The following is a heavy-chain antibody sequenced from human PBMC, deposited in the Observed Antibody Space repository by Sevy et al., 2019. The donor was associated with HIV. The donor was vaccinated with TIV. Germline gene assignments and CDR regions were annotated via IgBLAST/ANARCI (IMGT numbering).Heavy chain of an antibody. V-gene: IGHV3-30*18. CDR1: GFTFSSYG. CDR2: ISYDGSNK. J-gene: IGHJ6*02. CDR3: AKDRGIAVAGYYYYYGMDV. Sequence: GGSLRLSCAASGFTFSSYGMHWVRQAPGKGLEWVAVISYDGSNKYYADSVKGRFTISRDNSKNTLYLQMNSLRAEDTAVYYCAKDRGIAVAGYYYYYGMDVWGQGTTVTVSS. D-gene: IGHD6-19*01.